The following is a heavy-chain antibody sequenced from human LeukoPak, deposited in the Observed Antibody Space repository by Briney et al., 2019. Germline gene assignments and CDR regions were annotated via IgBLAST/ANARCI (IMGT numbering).Heavy chain of an antibody. Sequence: PGGSLRLSCSASGFTFSSYWMHWVRQAPGKELVWASRINSDGSSTSYADSVKGRFTISRDNAKNTLYLQMNSLRAEDTAVYYCARGGAAMAYYWGQGTLVTVSS. D-gene: IGHD5-18*01. CDR3: ARGGAAMAYY. CDR2: INSDGSST. V-gene: IGHV3-74*01. CDR1: GFTFSSYW. J-gene: IGHJ4*02.